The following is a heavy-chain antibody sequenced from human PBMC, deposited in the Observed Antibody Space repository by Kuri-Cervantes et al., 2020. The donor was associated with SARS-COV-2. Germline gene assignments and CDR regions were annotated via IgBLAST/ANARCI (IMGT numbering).Heavy chain of an antibody. J-gene: IGHJ4*02. CDR1: GFTFSSYA. V-gene: IGHV3-30-3*01. D-gene: IGHD4-23*01. Sequence: GGSLRLSCAASGFTFSSYAMHWVRQAPGKGLEWVAVISYDGSNKYYADSVKGRFTISRDNPKNTLYLQMNSLRAEDTAVYYCASALLMGGDYVGVIDYWGQGTLVTVSS. CDR3: ASALLMGGDYVGVIDY. CDR2: ISYDGSNK.